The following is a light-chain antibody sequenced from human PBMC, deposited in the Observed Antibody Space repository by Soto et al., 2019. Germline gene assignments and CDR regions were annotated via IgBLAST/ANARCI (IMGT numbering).Light chain of an antibody. J-gene: IGKJ1*01. Sequence: EILLTQSPGTLSLSPGERATLSCRASQSTSSSYLSWYQLKPGQAPRLLIYGASSRATGIPDRFSGSGSGTDFTLTISRLEPEDFAVYYCQQYGYSFRAFGQGTKVEL. CDR2: GAS. V-gene: IGKV3-20*01. CDR3: QQYGYSFRA. CDR1: QSTSSSY.